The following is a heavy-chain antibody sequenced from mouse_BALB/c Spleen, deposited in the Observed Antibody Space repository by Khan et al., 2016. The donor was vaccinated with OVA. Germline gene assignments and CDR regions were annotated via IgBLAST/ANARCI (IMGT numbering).Heavy chain of an antibody. CDR1: GYIFTSYW. CDR2: IYPGTNNT. CDR3: AREEALYYFDY. V-gene: IGHV1-76*01. J-gene: IGHJ2*01. Sequence: QVQLKESGAELVRPGASVNLSCKTSGYIFTSYWIPWVKQRSGQGLEWIARIYPGTNNTYYTEKLRDKATLTADKSSSTVYMQLSSLKSEDSAVYFCAREEALYYFDYWGQGTTLTVSS.